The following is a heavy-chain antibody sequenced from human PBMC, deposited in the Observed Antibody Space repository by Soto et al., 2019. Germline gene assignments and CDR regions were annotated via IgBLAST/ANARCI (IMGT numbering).Heavy chain of an antibody. CDR2: ISAYNGNT. CDR3: ARSRGGSGSDGEDY. D-gene: IGHD3-10*01. Sequence: QGQLVQSGAEVKKPGASVKVSCKASGYTFTGFGITWVRQAPGQGLEWMGWISAYNGNTNYAQKFQGRVTMTTDTSTSTAYMELRSLRSDDTAVYYCARSRGGSGSDGEDYWGQGSRITVSS. CDR1: GYTFTGFG. V-gene: IGHV1-18*04. J-gene: IGHJ4*02.